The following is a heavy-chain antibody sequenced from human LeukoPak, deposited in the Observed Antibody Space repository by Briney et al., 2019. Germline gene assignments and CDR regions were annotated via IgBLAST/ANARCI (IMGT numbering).Heavy chain of an antibody. V-gene: IGHV1-2*06. J-gene: IGHJ6*02. Sequence: ASVKVSCKASGYTFTGYYMHWVRQAPGQGLEWMGRINPNSGGTNYAQKFQGRVTMTRDTSISTAYMELSRLRSDDTAVYYCARDVLLWFGELLPPRYYYGMDVWGQGTTVTVSS. CDR3: ARDVLLWFGELLPPRYYYGMDV. CDR1: GYTFTGYY. D-gene: IGHD3-10*01. CDR2: INPNSGGT.